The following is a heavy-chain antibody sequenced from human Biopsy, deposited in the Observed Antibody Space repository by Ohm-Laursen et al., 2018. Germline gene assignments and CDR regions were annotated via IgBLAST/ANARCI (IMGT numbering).Heavy chain of an antibody. CDR3: ARDAYGDYDTYY. Sequence: TLSLTWPVSGGSISDYFWSWIRQPADKGLEYIGRIYSSGRTFYNPSLKSRVTMSVATSDNQFSLKLSSVTAADTAVYFCARDAYGDYDTYY. CDR1: GGSISDYF. J-gene: IGHJ6*03. CDR2: IYSSGRT. V-gene: IGHV4-4*07. D-gene: IGHD4-17*01.